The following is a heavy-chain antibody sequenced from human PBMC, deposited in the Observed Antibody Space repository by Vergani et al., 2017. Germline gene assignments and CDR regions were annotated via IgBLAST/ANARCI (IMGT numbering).Heavy chain of an antibody. CDR2: ISYDGSNK. J-gene: IGHJ4*02. CDR1: GFTFSSYG. Sequence: QVQLVESGGGVVQPGRSLRLSCAASGFTFSSYGMHWVRQAPGKGLEWVAVISYDGSNKYYADSVKGRFTISRDNSKNTLYLQMNSLRAEDTAVYYCARDGDGDYISDYWGQGTLVTVSS. V-gene: IGHV3-30*03. D-gene: IGHD4-17*01. CDR3: ARDGDGDYISDY.